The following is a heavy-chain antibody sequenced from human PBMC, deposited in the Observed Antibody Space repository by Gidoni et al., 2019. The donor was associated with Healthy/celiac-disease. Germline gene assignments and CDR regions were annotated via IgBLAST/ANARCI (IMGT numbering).Heavy chain of an antibody. CDR2: IIPIFGTA. CDR1: GGTFSSYA. D-gene: IGHD1-7*01. J-gene: IGHJ6*02. CDR3: ARDSGPIKLREHPYYYGMDV. Sequence: QVQLVQSGAEVKKPGSSVKVSCKASGGTFSSYAISWVRQAPGQGLEWMGGIIPIFGTANYAQKFQGRVTITADESTSTAYMELSSLRSEDTAVYYCARDSGPIKLREHPYYYGMDVWGQGTTVTVSS. V-gene: IGHV1-69*01.